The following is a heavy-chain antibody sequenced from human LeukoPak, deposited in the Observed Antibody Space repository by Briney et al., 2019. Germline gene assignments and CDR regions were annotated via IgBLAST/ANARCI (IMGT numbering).Heavy chain of an antibody. CDR1: GGSISSYY. D-gene: IGHD1-26*01. CDR2: IYTSGST. Sequence: SETLSLTCSVSGGSISSYYWSWIPQPAGKGLEGIGRIYTSGSTNYNPSLKSRATTSVDTSKNQLSLKLSSVTAADTAVYYCARDGDSGSYIDYWGQGTLVTVSS. CDR3: ARDGDSGSYIDY. V-gene: IGHV4-4*07. J-gene: IGHJ4*02.